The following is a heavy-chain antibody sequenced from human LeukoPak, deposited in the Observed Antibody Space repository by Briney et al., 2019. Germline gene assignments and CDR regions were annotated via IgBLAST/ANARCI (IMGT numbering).Heavy chain of an antibody. V-gene: IGHV1-18*01. D-gene: IGHD6-6*01. J-gene: IGHJ5*02. Sequence: ASVKVSCKGSGYTFTTYGISWVRQAPGQGLEWMGWISAYNGDTKYAQKFQGRVTMTTDASTSTAYMELTNLRSDDTAVYYCARDRIAVRPGWSGPWGQGTLVTVSS. CDR1: GYTFTTYG. CDR2: ISAYNGDT. CDR3: ARDRIAVRPGWSGP.